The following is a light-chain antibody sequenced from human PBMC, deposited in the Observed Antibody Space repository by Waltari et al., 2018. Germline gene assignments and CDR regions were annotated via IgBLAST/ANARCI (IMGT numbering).Light chain of an antibody. Sequence: QSVLTQPPSVSGAPGQRVTISCTGSGSNIRAGYDVHWYHHLPRGAPKLLIYGSSSRPLGVPDRFFGSTSGNSASLAIIGLRAEDEGDYYCQSYDTSLSVVFGGGTKLTVL. CDR2: GSS. CDR1: GSNIRAGYD. V-gene: IGLV1-40*01. CDR3: QSYDTSLSVV. J-gene: IGLJ3*02.